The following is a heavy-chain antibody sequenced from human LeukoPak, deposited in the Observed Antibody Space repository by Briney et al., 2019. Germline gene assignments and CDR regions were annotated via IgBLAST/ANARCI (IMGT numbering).Heavy chain of an antibody. D-gene: IGHD5-18*01. J-gene: IGHJ3*02. Sequence: SETLSLTCTVSGYSISSGYYWGWIRQPPGKGLEGIGSIYHSGSTYYNPSLKSRVTISVDTSKNQFSLKLSSVTAADTAVYYCARAVDTAMYDIWGQGTMVTVSS. CDR1: GYSISSGYY. CDR2: IYHSGST. V-gene: IGHV4-38-2*02. CDR3: ARAVDTAMYDI.